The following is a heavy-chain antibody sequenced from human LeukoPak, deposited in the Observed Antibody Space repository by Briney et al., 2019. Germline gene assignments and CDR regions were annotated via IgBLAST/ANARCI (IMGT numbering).Heavy chain of an antibody. Sequence: PGGSLRLSCAASGFTLSTFSMNWVRRAPGKGLEWVSYISTGSSTIHYADSVKGRFTISRDNAKNSLYLQMNSLRAEDTAVYYCAREPDIVVVPEGYYYYYYMDVWGKGTTVTVSS. CDR3: AREPDIVVVPEGYYYYYYMDV. D-gene: IGHD2-2*01. V-gene: IGHV3-48*04. CDR2: ISTGSSTI. J-gene: IGHJ6*03. CDR1: GFTLSTFS.